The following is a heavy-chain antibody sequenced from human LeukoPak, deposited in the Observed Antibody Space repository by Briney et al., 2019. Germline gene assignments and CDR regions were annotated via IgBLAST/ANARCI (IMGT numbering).Heavy chain of an antibody. CDR2: INPNTGGT. CDR3: ARGDYYDNSGYVDY. CDR1: GYIFTNYY. Sequence: ASVKVPCKGSGYIFTNYYMHWVRQAPGQGLEWMGWINPNTGGTNYAQKFQGRVTMTRDTSISTAYMELSRLRSDDTAVYYCARGDYYDNSGYVDYWGQGTLVTVSS. V-gene: IGHV1-2*02. D-gene: IGHD3-22*01. J-gene: IGHJ4*02.